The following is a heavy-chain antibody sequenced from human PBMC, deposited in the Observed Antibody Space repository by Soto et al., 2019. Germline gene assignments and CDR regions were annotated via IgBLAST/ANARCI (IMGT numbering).Heavy chain of an antibody. CDR1: GYTFTSYG. J-gene: IGHJ4*02. V-gene: IGHV1-18*01. CDR2: ISAYNGNT. CDR3: ARLRITIFGVVTTPFDY. Sequence: GASVKVSCKASGYTFTSYGISWVRQAPGQGIEWMGWISAYNGNTNYAQKLQGRVTMTTDTSTSTAYMELRSLRSDDTAVYYCARLRITIFGVVTTPFDYWGQGTLVTVSS. D-gene: IGHD3-3*01.